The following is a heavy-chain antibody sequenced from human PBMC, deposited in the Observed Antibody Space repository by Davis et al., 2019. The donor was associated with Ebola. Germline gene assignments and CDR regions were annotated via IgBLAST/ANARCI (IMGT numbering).Heavy chain of an antibody. D-gene: IGHD4-17*01. CDR1: GFTFSDYY. V-gene: IGHV3-53*01. Sequence: GGSLRLSCAASGFTFSDYYMSWVRQAPGKGLEWVSGIYGGDTHYADSVKGRFTISRDNSKNTLHLQMNSLRVEDTAVYFCAREPTGNYYYFYGMDVWGKGTTVTVSS. CDR2: IYGGDT. CDR3: AREPTGNYYYFYGMDV. J-gene: IGHJ6*04.